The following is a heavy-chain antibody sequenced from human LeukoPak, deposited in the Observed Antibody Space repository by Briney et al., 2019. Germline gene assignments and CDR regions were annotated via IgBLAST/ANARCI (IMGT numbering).Heavy chain of an antibody. D-gene: IGHD3-3*01. CDR1: GLTFTNYA. CDR3: AKEPFGVVIEPGDY. J-gene: IGHJ4*02. Sequence: GGSLRLSCAASGLTFTNYAMSWVRQAPGKGLEWVSGISGSGGSTYYADSVKGRFTISRDNSKNTLYLQMNSLRAEDTAVYYCAKEPFGVVIEPGDYWGQGTLVTVSS. CDR2: ISGSGGST. V-gene: IGHV3-23*01.